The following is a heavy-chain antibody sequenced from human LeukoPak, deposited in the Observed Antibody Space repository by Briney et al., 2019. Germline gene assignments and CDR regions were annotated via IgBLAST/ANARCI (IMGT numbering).Heavy chain of an antibody. CDR3: ARDGFGYAAGEWFDP. Sequence: SETLSLTCTVSGGSISSGDYYWSWIRQPPGKGLEWIGYIYYSGSTNYNPSLKSRVTISVDTSKNQFSLKLSSVTAADTAVYYCARDGFGYAAGEWFDPWGQGTLVTVSS. D-gene: IGHD2-2*01. CDR2: IYYSGST. J-gene: IGHJ5*02. CDR1: GGSISSGDYY. V-gene: IGHV4-61*08.